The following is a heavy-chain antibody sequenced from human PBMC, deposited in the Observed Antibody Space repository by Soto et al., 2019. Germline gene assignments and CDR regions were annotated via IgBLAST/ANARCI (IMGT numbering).Heavy chain of an antibody. V-gene: IGHV4-31*03. Sequence: SETLSLTCTVSGGSISSGGYYWSWIRQHPRKGLEWIGYIYYSGSTYYNPSLKSRVTISVDTSKNQFSLKLSSVTAADTAVYYCARDRGGSYGMVTGFDYWGQGTLVTVSS. CDR1: GGSISSGGYY. CDR2: IYYSGST. CDR3: ARDRGGSYGMVTGFDY. D-gene: IGHD1-26*01. J-gene: IGHJ4*02.